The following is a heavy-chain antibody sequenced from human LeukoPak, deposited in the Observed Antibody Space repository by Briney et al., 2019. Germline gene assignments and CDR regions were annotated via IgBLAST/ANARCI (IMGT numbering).Heavy chain of an antibody. V-gene: IGHV4-59*01. CDR3: ARVVSEYDFWSGYKYYFDY. CDR1: GGSISSYY. J-gene: IGHJ4*02. CDR2: IYYSGST. Sequence: ASETLSLTCTVSGGSISSYYWSWIRQPPGKGLEWIGYIYYSGSTNYNPSLKSRVTISVDTSKNQFSLKLSSVTAADTAVYYCARVVSEYDFWSGYKYYFDYWGQGTLVTVSS. D-gene: IGHD3-3*01.